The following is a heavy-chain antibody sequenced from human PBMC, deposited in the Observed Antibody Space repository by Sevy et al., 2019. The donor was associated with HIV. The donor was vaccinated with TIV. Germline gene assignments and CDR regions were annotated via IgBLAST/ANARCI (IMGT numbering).Heavy chain of an antibody. D-gene: IGHD1-7*01. CDR3: ARGDWNYGSYFDY. CDR2: IYTSGST. CDR1: VGSISSYY. V-gene: IGHV4-4*07. J-gene: IGHJ4*02. Sequence: SETLSLTCTVSVGSISSYYWSWIRQPAGKGLEWIGRIYTSGSTNYNPSLKSRLTMSVDTSKNQFSLKLSSVTAADTAVYYCARGDWNYGSYFDYRGQETLVTDSS.